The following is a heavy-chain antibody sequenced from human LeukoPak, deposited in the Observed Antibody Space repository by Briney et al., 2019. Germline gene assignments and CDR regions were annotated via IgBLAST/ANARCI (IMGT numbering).Heavy chain of an antibody. CDR1: GCTFDDYA. D-gene: IGHD3-10*01. J-gene: IGHJ3*02. V-gene: IGHV3-9*01. CDR3: AKDTGMVRGALLYDAFDI. CDR2: INWNSGSI. Sequence: GGSLRLSCAASGCTFDDYAMHWVRQAPGKGLEWASGINWNSGSIGYADSVKGRFTISRDNAKNSLYLQMNSLRAEDTALYYCAKDTGMVRGALLYDAFDIWGQGTMVTVSS.